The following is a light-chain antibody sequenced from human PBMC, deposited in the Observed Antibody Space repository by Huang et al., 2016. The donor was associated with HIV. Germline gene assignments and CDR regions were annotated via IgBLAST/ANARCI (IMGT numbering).Light chain of an antibody. CDR1: QIVSSH. CDR2: YAS. J-gene: IGKJ3*01. V-gene: IGKV3-15*01. Sequence: ETVMTQSPVTLSVSPGDTASLSCRSSQIVSSHLAWYQQKPGQAPRLLIYYASTRATGVPARFSGSGAGTEFTLTISTLQSEDSAVYYCQQYNDFRRTFGPGTRVEIK. CDR3: QQYNDFRRT.